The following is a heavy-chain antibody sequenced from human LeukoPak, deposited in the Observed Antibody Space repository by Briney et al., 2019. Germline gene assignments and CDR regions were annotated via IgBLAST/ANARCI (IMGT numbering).Heavy chain of an antibody. D-gene: IGHD6-19*01. Sequence: SETLSLTCTVSGGSISSYYWSWIRQPPGKGLEWIGYIYYSGSTNYNPSLKSRVTISVDTSKNQFSLKLSSVTAADTAVYYCARVPLAVPGTNPFDYWGQGTLVTVSS. J-gene: IGHJ4*02. CDR2: IYYSGST. CDR1: GGSISSYY. CDR3: ARVPLAVPGTNPFDY. V-gene: IGHV4-59*08.